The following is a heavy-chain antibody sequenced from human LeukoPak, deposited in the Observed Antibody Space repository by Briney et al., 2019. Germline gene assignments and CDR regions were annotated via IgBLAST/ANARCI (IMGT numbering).Heavy chain of an antibody. CDR2: INTNTGNP. CDR3: ARDRSTSWSSFDY. J-gene: IGHJ4*02. D-gene: IGHD2-2*01. CDR1: GYTFNIYA. Sequence: GASVKVSCKASGYTFNIYAMNWVRQAPGQGLEWMGWINTNTGNPTYAQGSTGRFVFSLDTSVSTAYMEISSLKAEDTAVYYCARDRSTSWSSFDYWGQGTLVAVPS. V-gene: IGHV7-4-1*02.